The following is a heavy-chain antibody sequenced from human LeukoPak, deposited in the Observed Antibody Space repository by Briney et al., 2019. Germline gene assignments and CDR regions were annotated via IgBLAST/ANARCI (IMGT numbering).Heavy chain of an antibody. Sequence: GGSLRLSCAASGFTFSSYAMHWVRQAPGKGLEWVAVITYDGSNKYYADSVKGRFTISRDNSKNTLYLQMNSLRAEDTAVFYCARPAARYYYYYYMDVWGKGTTVTVSS. CDR3: ARPAARYYYYYYMDV. V-gene: IGHV3-30-3*01. CDR1: GFTFSSYA. D-gene: IGHD2-2*01. CDR2: ITYDGSNK. J-gene: IGHJ6*03.